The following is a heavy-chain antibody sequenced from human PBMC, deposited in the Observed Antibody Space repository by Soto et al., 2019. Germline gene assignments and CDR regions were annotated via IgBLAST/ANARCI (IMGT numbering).Heavy chain of an antibody. J-gene: IGHJ4*02. Sequence: SETLSLTCAVSGGSISSSSYYWGWIRQPPGKGLEWIGSIYYSGSTYYTPSLQSRVAISVDTSKNQFSLKLNSVTAADTAVYYCARRTVNIRTFYSGLKTHCFDYWGQGTLITVSS. D-gene: IGHD6-19*01. CDR3: ARRTVNIRTFYSGLKTHCFDY. CDR2: IYYSGST. CDR1: GGSISSSSYY. V-gene: IGHV4-39*01.